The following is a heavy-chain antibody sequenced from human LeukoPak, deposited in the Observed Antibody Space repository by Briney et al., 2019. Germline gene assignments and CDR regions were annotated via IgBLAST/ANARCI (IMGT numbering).Heavy chain of an antibody. CDR1: GGSISGYY. D-gene: IGHD3-3*01. CDR2: IYYSGST. CDR3: ARHLKWGGGLDY. V-gene: IGHV4-59*08. J-gene: IGHJ4*02. Sequence: SETLSLTCTVSGGSISGYYWSWIRQPPGKGLEWIGYIYYSGSTNYNPSLKSRVTISVDTSKNQFSLKLSSVTAADTGVYFCARHLKWGGGLDYWGQGTLVTVSS.